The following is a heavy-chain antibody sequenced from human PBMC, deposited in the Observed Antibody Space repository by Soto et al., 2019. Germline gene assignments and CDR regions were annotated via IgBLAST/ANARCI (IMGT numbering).Heavy chain of an antibody. Sequence: SETLSLTCAVSGGSINTDYWWSWVRQSPGKGLEWIGGIHHSVGTNYIQSLKSRVTMSLDKSNNQLSLKLSSVTAADTAVYHCARGFDYRWVYWGPGTLVTV. CDR3: ARGFDYRWVY. CDR2: IHHSVGT. J-gene: IGHJ4*02. CDR1: GGSINTDYW. D-gene: IGHD3-16*01. V-gene: IGHV4-4*02.